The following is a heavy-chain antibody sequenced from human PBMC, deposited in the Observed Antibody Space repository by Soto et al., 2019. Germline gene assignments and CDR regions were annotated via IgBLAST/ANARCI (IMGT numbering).Heavy chain of an antibody. V-gene: IGHV4-39*01. Sequence: ASETLSLTCAVSGGSISSSSYYWGWIRQPPGKGLERIGSFYYSESTYYNPSLKSRVTISVDTSKNQFSLKLSSVTAADTAVYYCETITIFGVVPNYFDYWGQGTLVTVSS. CDR2: FYYSEST. D-gene: IGHD3-3*01. J-gene: IGHJ4*02. CDR3: ETITIFGVVPNYFDY. CDR1: GGSISSSSYY.